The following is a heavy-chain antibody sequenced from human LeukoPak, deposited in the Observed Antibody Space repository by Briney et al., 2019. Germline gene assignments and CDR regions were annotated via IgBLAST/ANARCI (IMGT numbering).Heavy chain of an antibody. V-gene: IGHV1-18*01. J-gene: IGHJ5*02. Sequence: GASVKVSCKASGYTFTSYGISWVRQAPGQGLEWMGWISAYNGNTNYAQKLQGRVTMTTDTSTSTAYMELRSLRSDDTAVYYCAREVWRGYGGNTHNWFDPWGQGTLVTVSS. D-gene: IGHD4-23*01. CDR1: GYTFTSYG. CDR3: AREVWRGYGGNTHNWFDP. CDR2: ISAYNGNT.